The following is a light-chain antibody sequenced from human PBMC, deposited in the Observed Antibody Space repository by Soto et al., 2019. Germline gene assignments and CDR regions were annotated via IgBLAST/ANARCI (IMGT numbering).Light chain of an antibody. Sequence: QSVLTQPASVSGSSGQSITISCTGTSSDVGGYNYVSWYQQHPGKAPKLMIYEVSNRPSGVSDRFSGSRSGNTASLTISGLQAEDESDYYCSSYTSSSTWVFGTGTKV. CDR3: SSYTSSSTWV. CDR1: SSDVGGYNY. V-gene: IGLV2-14*01. J-gene: IGLJ1*01. CDR2: EVS.